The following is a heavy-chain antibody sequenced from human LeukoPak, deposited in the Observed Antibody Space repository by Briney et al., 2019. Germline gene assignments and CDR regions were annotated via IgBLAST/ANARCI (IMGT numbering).Heavy chain of an antibody. CDR3: ARRRSDYYDSSGYYQH. V-gene: IGHV5-51*01. J-gene: IGHJ1*01. Sequence: GESLKISCKGSGYSFTSYWIGWVRQMPGKGLEWMGIIYPGDSDTRYSPSFQGQVTISADKSISTAYLQWSSLKASDTAMYYCARRRSDYYDSSGYYQHWGQGTLVTVSS. CDR1: GYSFTSYW. D-gene: IGHD3-22*01. CDR2: IYPGDSDT.